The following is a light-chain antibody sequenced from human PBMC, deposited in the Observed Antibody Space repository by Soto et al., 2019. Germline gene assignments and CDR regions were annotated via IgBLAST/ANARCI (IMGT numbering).Light chain of an antibody. Sequence: DIQMTQSPSSLSASVGDRVTITCRASRGINNYLAWYQQRPGKVPKLLIYAASTLQSGVPSRFSGSGSGTDLTLTISSPQPEDFATYYCQEYNSAPLTFGQGTKVEIK. V-gene: IGKV1-27*01. CDR1: RGINNY. CDR2: AAS. CDR3: QEYNSAPLT. J-gene: IGKJ1*01.